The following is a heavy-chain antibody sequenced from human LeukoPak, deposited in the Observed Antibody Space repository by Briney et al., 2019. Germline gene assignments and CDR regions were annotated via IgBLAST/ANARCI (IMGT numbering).Heavy chain of an antibody. CDR1: GCFFTSYW. D-gene: IGHD5-18*01. J-gene: IGHJ4*02. CDR3: ARQNGYSYGHDY. V-gene: IGHV5-51*01. CDR2: IYSGDSDT. Sequence: GASLKISCEGAGCFFTSYWIGVGRQMRGKGLELMWSIYSGDSDTRYRPSLQGQVTISADKSISTSYLQWSSLKASDTAMYYCARQNGYSYGHDYWGQGTLVTVSS.